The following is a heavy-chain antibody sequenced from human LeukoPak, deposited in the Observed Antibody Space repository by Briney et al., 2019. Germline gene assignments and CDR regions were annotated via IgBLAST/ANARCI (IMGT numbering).Heavy chain of an antibody. CDR3: ARPSAPGYDFWSGYIPFDAFDI. CDR2: IYYSGST. D-gene: IGHD3-3*01. V-gene: IGHV4-39*01. CDR1: GGSFSSSGYY. Sequence: SETLSLTCTVSGGSFSSSGYYWGWIRQPPGKGLEWIGSIYYSGSTYYNPSLKSRVTISVDTSKNQFSLKLSSVTAADTAVYYCARPSAPGYDFWSGYIPFDAFDIWGQGTMVTVSS. J-gene: IGHJ3*02.